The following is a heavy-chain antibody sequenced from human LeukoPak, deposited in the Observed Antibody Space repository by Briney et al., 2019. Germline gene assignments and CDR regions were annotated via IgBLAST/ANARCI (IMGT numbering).Heavy chain of an antibody. CDR1: GFTFYDYA. CDR3: AKENIAYSSSFFWFDP. CDR2: ISWDGGST. J-gene: IGHJ5*02. V-gene: IGHV3-43D*03. Sequence: GGSLRLSCAAFGFTFYDYAMHSVRQAPGEGLEWVSLISWDGGSTYYADSVKGRFTISRDNSKNSLYLQMNSLRAEDTALYYCAKENIAYSSSFFWFDPWGQGTLVTVSS. D-gene: IGHD6-13*01.